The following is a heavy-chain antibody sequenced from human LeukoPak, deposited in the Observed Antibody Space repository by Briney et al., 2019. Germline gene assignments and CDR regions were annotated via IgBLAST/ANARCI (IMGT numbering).Heavy chain of an antibody. J-gene: IGHJ4*02. CDR2: ISSSSSTI. Sequence: PGGSLRLSCAASGFTSSSYSMNWVRQAPGKGLEWVSYISSSSSTIYYADSVKGRFTISRDNAKNSLYLQMSRLIAEDTAVYYGAREGGGYCSSTSCYGWYWGQGTLVTVSS. CDR3: AREGGGYCSSTSCYGWY. CDR1: GFTSSSYS. D-gene: IGHD2-2*01. V-gene: IGHV3-48*01.